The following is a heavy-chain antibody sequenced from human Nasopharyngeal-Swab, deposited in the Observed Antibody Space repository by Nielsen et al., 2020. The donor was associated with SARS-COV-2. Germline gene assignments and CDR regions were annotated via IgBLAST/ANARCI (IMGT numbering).Heavy chain of an antibody. CDR3: AGPHFTAALDV. D-gene: IGHD3-3*02. V-gene: IGHV1-18*01. Sequence: ASVKVSCKASGFAFSSYGLTWVRQAPGQGLEWMGWISAHNANTNYAQNLQGRVTMTTDASTTTAYLELRSLRSDDTAVYYCAGPHFTAALDVWGQGTTVTVSS. CDR1: GFAFSSYG. CDR2: ISAHNANT. J-gene: IGHJ6*02.